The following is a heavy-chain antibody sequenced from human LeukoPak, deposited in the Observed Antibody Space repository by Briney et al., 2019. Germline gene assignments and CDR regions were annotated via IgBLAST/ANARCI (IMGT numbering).Heavy chain of an antibody. CDR2: ISGSGVST. CDR1: GFTFNIYA. CDR3: AKDHMSSPVTYGYSFDS. D-gene: IGHD5-18*01. Sequence: GGPLRLSCAASGFTFNIYAMNWVRQAPGKGLEWVAAISGSGVSTIYADSVKGRFTISRDNSKNTLYLQMSSLRAEDTAVYYCAKDHMSSPVTYGYSFDSWGQGTLVTVSS. J-gene: IGHJ4*02. V-gene: IGHV3-23*01.